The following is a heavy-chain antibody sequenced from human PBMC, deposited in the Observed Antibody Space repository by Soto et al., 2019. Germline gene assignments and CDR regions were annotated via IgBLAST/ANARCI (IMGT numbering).Heavy chain of an antibody. CDR3: ARHPSILTVYLQFAPYDVFDI. Sequence: GESLKISCKGSGYSFTSYWIGWVRQMPGKGLEWMGIIYPGDSDTRYSPSFQGQVTISADKSISTAYLQWSSLKASDTAMYYCARHPSILTVYLQFAPYDVFDIWGKGTLVTVSS. CDR2: IYPGDSDT. V-gene: IGHV5-51*01. D-gene: IGHD3-9*01. J-gene: IGHJ3*02. CDR1: GYSFTSYW.